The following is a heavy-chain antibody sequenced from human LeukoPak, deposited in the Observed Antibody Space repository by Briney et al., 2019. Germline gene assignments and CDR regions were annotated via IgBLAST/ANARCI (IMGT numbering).Heavy chain of an antibody. CDR1: GGTFSSYA. Sequence: SVKVSCKASGGTFSSYAISWVRQAPGQGLEWMGGIIPIFGTANYAQKFQGRVTITADKSTSTAYMELSSLRSEDTAVYYCARGYGDGYNYSPNAEYFQHWGQGTLVTVSS. CDR3: ARGYGDGYNYSPNAEYFQH. CDR2: IIPIFGTA. D-gene: IGHD5-24*01. J-gene: IGHJ1*01. V-gene: IGHV1-69*06.